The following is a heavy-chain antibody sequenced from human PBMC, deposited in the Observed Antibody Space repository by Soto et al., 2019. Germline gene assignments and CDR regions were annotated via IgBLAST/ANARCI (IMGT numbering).Heavy chain of an antibody. Sequence: LRLSCAASVFTFSSYAMSWVRQAPGKGLGWVSAISGSGGSTYYADSVKGRFTISRDNSKNTLYLQMNSLRAEDTAVYYCAKGSGSKYYFDYWGQGPLVTVYS. D-gene: IGHD3-3*01. J-gene: IGHJ4*02. V-gene: IGHV3-23*01. CDR2: ISGSGGST. CDR3: AKGSGSKYYFDY. CDR1: VFTFSSYA.